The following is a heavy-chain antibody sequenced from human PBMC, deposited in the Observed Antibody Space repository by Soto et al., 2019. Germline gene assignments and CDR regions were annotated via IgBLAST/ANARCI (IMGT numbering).Heavy chain of an antibody. V-gene: IGHV5-51*01. D-gene: IGHD2-15*01. J-gene: IGHJ3*02. CDR3: ARRRNSGGSCSGCDAFDI. Sequence: EVQLVQSGAEVKKPGESLKISCKGSGYSFTYYWIGWLRKMPGKGLEWMGIIYPGDSDTRYSPSFQGQVTISADKSTSTAYLQWSSLKATDTAMYYCARRRNSGGSCSGCDAFDIWGQGTMVTVSS. CDR1: GYSFTYYW. CDR2: IYPGDSDT.